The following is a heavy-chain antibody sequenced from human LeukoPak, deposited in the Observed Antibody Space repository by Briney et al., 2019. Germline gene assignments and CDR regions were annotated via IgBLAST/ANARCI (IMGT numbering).Heavy chain of an antibody. D-gene: IGHD6-13*01. CDR2: ISGSGGST. CDR3: AKELIPKQQLALDY. CDR1: GFTFSSYA. Sequence: GGSLRLSCAASGFTFSSYAMSWVRQAPGKELERVSAISGSGGSTSYADSVKGRFTISRDNSKNTLYLQMNSLRAEDTAVYYCAKELIPKQQLALDYWGQGTLVTVSS. V-gene: IGHV3-23*01. J-gene: IGHJ4*02.